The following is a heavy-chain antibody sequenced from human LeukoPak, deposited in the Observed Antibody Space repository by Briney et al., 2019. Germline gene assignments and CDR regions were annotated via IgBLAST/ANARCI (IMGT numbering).Heavy chain of an antibody. Sequence: GASVKVSCKASGYTFTSYGISWVRQAPGQGLEWMGWISAYNGNTNYAQKLQGRVTMTTDTSTSTAYMELRSLRSDDTAVYYCARDFRPYSSSWYRFDDYWGQGTLVTVSS. CDR1: GYTFTSYG. V-gene: IGHV1-18*01. CDR3: ARDFRPYSSSWYRFDDY. CDR2: ISAYNGNT. J-gene: IGHJ4*02. D-gene: IGHD6-13*01.